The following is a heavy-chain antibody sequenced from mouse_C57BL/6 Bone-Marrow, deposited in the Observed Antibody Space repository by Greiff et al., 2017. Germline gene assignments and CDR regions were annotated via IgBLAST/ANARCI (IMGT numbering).Heavy chain of an antibody. Sequence: QVQLKESGAELVRPGASVTLSCKASGYTFTDYEMHWVKQTPVHGLEWIGAIDPETGGTAYNQKFKGKATLTADTSSSTAYMALLSLTSEASAVYYCTRGGFTTVDYFDYWGQGTTLTVSS. CDR1: GYTFTDYE. V-gene: IGHV1-15*01. D-gene: IGHD1-1*01. J-gene: IGHJ2*01. CDR3: TRGGFTTVDYFDY. CDR2: IDPETGGT.